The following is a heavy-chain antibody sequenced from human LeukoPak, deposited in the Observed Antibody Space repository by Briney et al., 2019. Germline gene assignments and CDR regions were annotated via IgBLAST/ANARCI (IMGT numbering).Heavy chain of an antibody. Sequence: GGSLRLSCAASGFTFSSYGMHWVRQAPGKGLEWVAVIWYDGSNKYYADSVKGRFTISRDNSKNTLYLQMNSLRAEDTAVYYCARDCESAVAGDTFDYWGQGTLVTVSS. CDR2: IWYDGSNK. J-gene: IGHJ4*02. D-gene: IGHD6-19*01. V-gene: IGHV3-33*01. CDR3: ARDCESAVAGDTFDY. CDR1: GFTFSSYG.